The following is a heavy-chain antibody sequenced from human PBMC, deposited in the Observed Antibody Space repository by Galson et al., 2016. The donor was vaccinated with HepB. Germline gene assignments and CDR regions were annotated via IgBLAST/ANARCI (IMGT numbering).Heavy chain of an antibody. J-gene: IGHJ4*02. D-gene: IGHD1-26*01. V-gene: IGHV3-48*03. CDR3: ARGPGSFSY. CDR2: VNSGGYAV. Sequence: LRLSCAASGFTFNISAMAWVRQVPGRGLEWVSSVNSGGYAVYADSLKGRFTISRDNAKNSVDLQMDNLRSEDTALYYCARGPGSFSYWGQGILVTVSS. CDR1: GFTFNISA.